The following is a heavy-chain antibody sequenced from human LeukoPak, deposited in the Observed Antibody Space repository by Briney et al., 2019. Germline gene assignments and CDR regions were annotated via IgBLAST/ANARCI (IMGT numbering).Heavy chain of an antibody. CDR1: GFTFSSYS. D-gene: IGHD3-22*01. CDR2: INTNSRTI. V-gene: IGHV3-48*01. Sequence: GGSLRLSCAVPGFTFSSYSMNWVRQAPGKGLEWISYINTNSRTIYYADSVKGRFTISRDNTKNSLYLQMNSLRVEDTAVYYCAGGYYSDYWGQGTLVTVSS. J-gene: IGHJ4*02. CDR3: AGGYYSDY.